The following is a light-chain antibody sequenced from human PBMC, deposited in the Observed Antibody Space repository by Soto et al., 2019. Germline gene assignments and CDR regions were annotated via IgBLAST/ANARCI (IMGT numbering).Light chain of an antibody. CDR3: QQDYNLGT. CDR1: QSVDIN. J-gene: IGKJ1*01. V-gene: IGKV3-15*01. Sequence: EIVLTQSPATLSVSPGDRVTLSCRASQSVDINLAWYQQRSGQAPRLLIYGASTRATDMPGRFSGSGSGTEFTLTISSLQSEDFAVYYCQQDYNLGTFGQGTKVDIK. CDR2: GAS.